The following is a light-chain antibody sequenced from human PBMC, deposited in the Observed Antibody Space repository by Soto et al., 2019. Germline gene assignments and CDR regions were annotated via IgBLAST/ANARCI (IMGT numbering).Light chain of an antibody. J-gene: IGKJ1*01. CDR2: KAS. CDR1: QSISTY. Sequence: DIQITQSPSTLSASVGDRVTITCLASQSISTYLAWYRHKPGEAPKLLIYKASTLERGVPSRFSGSGSGTDFTLTISSLQPDDFATYYCQPYNSDSRTFGQGTKVDIK. CDR3: QPYNSDSRT. V-gene: IGKV1-5*03.